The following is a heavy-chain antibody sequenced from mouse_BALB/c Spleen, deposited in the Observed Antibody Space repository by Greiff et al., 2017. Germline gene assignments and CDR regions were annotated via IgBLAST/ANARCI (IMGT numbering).Heavy chain of an antibody. D-gene: IGHD3-3*01. CDR3: ARRDVRGFAY. CDR1: GFTFSSYY. J-gene: IGHJ3*01. V-gene: IGHV5-6-2*01. Sequence: EVKLMESGGGLVKLGGSLKLSCAASGFTFSSYYMSWVRQTPEKRLELVAAINSNGGSTYYPDTVKGRFTISRDNAKNTLYLQMSSLKSEDTALYYCARRDVRGFAYWGQGTLVTVSA. CDR2: INSNGGST.